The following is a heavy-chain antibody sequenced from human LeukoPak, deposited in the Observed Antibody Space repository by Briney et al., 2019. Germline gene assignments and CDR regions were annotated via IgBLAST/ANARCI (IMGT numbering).Heavy chain of an antibody. V-gene: IGHV1-8*03. D-gene: IGHD3-10*01. J-gene: IGHJ6*03. CDR3: ARADGSGINYYYYYMDV. CDR2: MKPNSGNT. Sequence: GASVKVSCKASGYTFTGYYMHWVRQAPGQGLKWMGWMKPNSGNTGYAQKFQGRVTITRNTSISTAYMELSSLRSEDTALYYCARADGSGINYYYYYMDVWGKGTTVTVSS. CDR1: GYTFTGYY.